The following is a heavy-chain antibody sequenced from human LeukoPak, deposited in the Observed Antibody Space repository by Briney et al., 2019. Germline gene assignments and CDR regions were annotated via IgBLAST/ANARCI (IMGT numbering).Heavy chain of an antibody. CDR2: ISGSGGST. V-gene: IGHV3-23*01. CDR3: AKSPYGSGSYGDY. Sequence: GGSLRLSCAASGFTFSSYAMSWVRQAPGKGLEWVSAISGSGGSTYYADSVKGRFTISRDNSKNTLHLQMNSLRAEDTAVYYCAKSPYGSGSYGDYWGQGTLVTVSS. D-gene: IGHD3-10*01. CDR1: GFTFSSYA. J-gene: IGHJ4*02.